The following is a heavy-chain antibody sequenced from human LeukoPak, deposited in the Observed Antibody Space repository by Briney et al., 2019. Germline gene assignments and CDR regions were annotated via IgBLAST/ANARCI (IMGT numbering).Heavy chain of an antibody. D-gene: IGHD1-26*01. CDR3: ARSWDARLNFDY. Sequence: EGSLRLSCGASGFTISWNYMNWVRQAPGKGLEWVAVIYSGGTTYYADSVKGRFTISRDNSKNTLYLQMDSLRVEDTAVYYCARSWDARLNFDYWGQGTLVTVSS. J-gene: IGHJ4*02. CDR1: GFTISWNY. CDR2: IYSGGTT. V-gene: IGHV3-66*02.